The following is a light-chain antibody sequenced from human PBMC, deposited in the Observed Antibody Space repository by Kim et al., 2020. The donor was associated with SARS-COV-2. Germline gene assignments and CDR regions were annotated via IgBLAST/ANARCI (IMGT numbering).Light chain of an antibody. V-gene: IGLV10-54*01. CDR2: KDK. CDR1: SSDVGDRG. J-gene: IGLJ3*02. CDR3: SAWDSSLSVWV. Sequence: QLGALACTGNSSDVGDRGAAWLQQHQGHPPQLLSDKDKNRPSGMSEGLSASRSGNTAALTISGRQPEEEADYYCSAWDSSLSVWVFGGGTKLTVL.